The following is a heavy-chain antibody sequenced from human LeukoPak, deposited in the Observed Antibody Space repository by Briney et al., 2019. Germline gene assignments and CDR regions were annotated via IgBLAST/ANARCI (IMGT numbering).Heavy chain of an antibody. Sequence: ASVKVSCKASGYTFTSYYMYWVRQAPGQGLEWMGIINPSGGSTSYAQKFQGRATMTRDTSTSTVYMELSSLRSEDTAVYYCARGGYNWNDSPGPWGQGTLVTVSS. CDR1: GYTFTSYY. J-gene: IGHJ5*02. CDR2: INPSGGST. CDR3: ARGGYNWNDSPGP. V-gene: IGHV1-46*01. D-gene: IGHD1-20*01.